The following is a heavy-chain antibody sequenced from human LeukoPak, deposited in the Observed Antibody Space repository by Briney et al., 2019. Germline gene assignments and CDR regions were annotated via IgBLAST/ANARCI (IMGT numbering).Heavy chain of an antibody. V-gene: IGHV3-7*01. CDR3: AREGYDILTALDY. J-gene: IGHJ4*02. CDR2: IKQDGSEK. CDR1: RFTFSSYW. D-gene: IGHD3-9*01. Sequence: GGSLRLSCAASRFTFSSYWMSWVRQAPGKGLEWVANIKQDGSEKYYVDSVKGRLTISRDNAKNSLYLQMNSLRAEDTAVYYCAREGYDILTALDYWGQGTLVTVSS.